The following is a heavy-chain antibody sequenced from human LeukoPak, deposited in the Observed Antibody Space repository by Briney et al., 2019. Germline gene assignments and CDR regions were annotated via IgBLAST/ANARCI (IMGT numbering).Heavy chain of an antibody. J-gene: IGHJ3*02. CDR1: GFTFSDYW. Sequence: HPGGSLRLSCVASGFTFSDYWMSWVRQAPGKGLEWVANIEQDGSEKYYVDSVKGRFTISRDNAKNSLYLQMNSLRAEDTAVYYCASVLYCSGGSCYHDAFDIWGQGTMVTVSS. V-gene: IGHV3-7*01. CDR2: IEQDGSEK. CDR3: ASVLYCSGGSCYHDAFDI. D-gene: IGHD2-15*01.